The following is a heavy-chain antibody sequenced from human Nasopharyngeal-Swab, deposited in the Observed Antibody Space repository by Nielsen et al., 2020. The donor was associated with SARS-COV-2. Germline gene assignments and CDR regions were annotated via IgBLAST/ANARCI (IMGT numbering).Heavy chain of an antibody. J-gene: IGHJ3*02. Sequence: ASVKVSCKASGYTLRIYYMHWVRQAPGQGLEWMGLINPSGGQTTYAQKFQGRVTMTRDTSTSTVYMELSSLRSEDTAVYYCARDLDPATAGALDIWGQGTMVTVSS. D-gene: IGHD2-21*02. V-gene: IGHV1-46*01. CDR3: ARDLDPATAGALDI. CDR2: INPSGGQT. CDR1: GYTLRIYY.